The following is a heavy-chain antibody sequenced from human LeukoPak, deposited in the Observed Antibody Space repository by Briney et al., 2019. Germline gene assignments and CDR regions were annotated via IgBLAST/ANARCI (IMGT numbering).Heavy chain of an antibody. CDR2: IYYSGST. CDR1: GDSIRSYY. Sequence: SETLSLTCTVSGDSIRSYYWSWIRQPPGKGLEWIGYIYYSGSTNYNPSLKSRVTISLDTSKNQFSLKLNSVTAADTAVYYCATNYAVAGPYYFDYWGQGALITVSS. D-gene: IGHD6-19*01. J-gene: IGHJ4*02. V-gene: IGHV4-59*01. CDR3: ATNYAVAGPYYFDY.